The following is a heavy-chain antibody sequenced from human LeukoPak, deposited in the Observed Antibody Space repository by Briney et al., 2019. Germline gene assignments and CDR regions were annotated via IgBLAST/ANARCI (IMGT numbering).Heavy chain of an antibody. J-gene: IGHJ4*02. Sequence: GGSLRLSCAASGFTFSSYGMHWVRQAPGKGLEWVAVIWYDGSNKYYADSVKGRFTISRDNSKNTLYLQMNSLRAEDTAVYYCAKNDELVATITGAGGYFDYWGQGTLVTVSS. CDR1: GFTFSSYG. CDR3: AKNDELVATITGAGGYFDY. D-gene: IGHD5-12*01. CDR2: IWYDGSNK. V-gene: IGHV3-33*06.